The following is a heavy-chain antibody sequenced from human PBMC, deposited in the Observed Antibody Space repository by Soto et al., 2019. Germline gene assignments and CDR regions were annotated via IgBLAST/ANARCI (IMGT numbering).Heavy chain of an antibody. J-gene: IGHJ6*02. D-gene: IGHD1-1*01. CDR2: LTSGSTI. Sequence: EVQLLESGGGLVQPGGSLRLSCAASGFTFSNYGMTWVRQAPGKGLEWVSALTSGSTIYYADSVKGRFTISRDNAKNSLYLQMNSLRAEDTAVYYCARDQGLGWNRLLYGMDVWGQGTTVTVSS. CDR3: ARDQGLGWNRLLYGMDV. CDR1: GFTFSNYG. V-gene: IGHV3-48*04.